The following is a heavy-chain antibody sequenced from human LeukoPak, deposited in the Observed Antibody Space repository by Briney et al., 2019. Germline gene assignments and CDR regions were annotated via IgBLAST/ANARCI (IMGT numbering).Heavy chain of an antibody. CDR1: AFTLSSYW. V-gene: IGHV3-7*01. CDR3: ARLVVVVPAARGLWPSMFFDY. J-gene: IGHJ4*02. D-gene: IGHD2-2*01. CDR2: IKKEGREK. Sequence: GRSLRPSCAASAFTLSSYWIGSVRQAPGKGLGWVANIKKEGREKYYVDSVKGRYNISRDNAKKSLSLTMNCLRGEDTGVYYCARLVVVVPAARGLWPSMFFDYWGQGTLVTVSS.